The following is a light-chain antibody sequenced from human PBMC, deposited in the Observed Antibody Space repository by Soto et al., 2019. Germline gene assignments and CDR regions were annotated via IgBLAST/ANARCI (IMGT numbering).Light chain of an antibody. V-gene: IGKV3-20*01. CDR1: QSVASN. CDR3: QQYGSSPPT. Sequence: IVMAQVSSPLSVSPREGVTLSCRASQSVASNLAWYQQRPGQAPRLLIYGASSRATGTPDRFSGSGSGTDFTLTINRLEPEDFALYYCQQYGSSPPTFGQGTKVDIK. CDR2: GAS. J-gene: IGKJ1*01.